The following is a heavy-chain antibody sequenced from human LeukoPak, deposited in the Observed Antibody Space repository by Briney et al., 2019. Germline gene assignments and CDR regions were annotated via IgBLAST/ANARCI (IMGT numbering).Heavy chain of an antibody. CDR2: ISDSGGST. J-gene: IGHJ6*02. V-gene: IGHV3-64D*09. D-gene: IGHD2-15*01. CDR3: VRGYSFGPYGMDV. Sequence: GGSLRLSCLASGFPFSSYAMHWVRQAPGKGLEYVSAISDSGGSTYYADSVKGRFTISRDNSKNTLYLQMSSLRAEDTAVYFCVRGYSFGPYGMDVWGQGTTVTASS. CDR1: GFPFSSYA.